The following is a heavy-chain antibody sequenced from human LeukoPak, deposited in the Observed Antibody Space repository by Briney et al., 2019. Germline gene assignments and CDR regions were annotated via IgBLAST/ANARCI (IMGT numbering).Heavy chain of an antibody. D-gene: IGHD1-1*01. CDR3: ARGPGLESQEGFFTY. CDR1: GFTFSSYA. Sequence: GRSLRLSCAASGFTFSSYATHWVRQAPGKGLEWVAVISYDGSNKYYADSVKGRFTISRDNSKNTLYLQMNSLRAEDTAVYYCARGPGLESQEGFFTYGGKGTLVTV. J-gene: IGHJ4*02. V-gene: IGHV3-30-3*01. CDR2: ISYDGSNK.